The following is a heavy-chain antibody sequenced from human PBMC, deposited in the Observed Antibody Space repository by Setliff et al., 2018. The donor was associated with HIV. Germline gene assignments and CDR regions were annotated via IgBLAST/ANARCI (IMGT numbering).Heavy chain of an antibody. Sequence: PGESLKISCQASGDSSSGYRFASYYMGWVRQTPGKGLEWRGIIYPGDSDAEYNPSFEGQVTISVDKSISTTHLQWSSLKASDTAIYYCATLIRAVQIDYWGQGTQVTVSS. J-gene: IGHJ4*02. CDR3: ATLIRAVQIDY. D-gene: IGHD3-10*01. CDR2: IYPGDSDA. V-gene: IGHV5-51*01. CDR1: GDSSSGYRFASYY.